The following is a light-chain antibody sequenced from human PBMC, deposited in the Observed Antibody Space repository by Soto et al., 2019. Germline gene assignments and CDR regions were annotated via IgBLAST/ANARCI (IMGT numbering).Light chain of an antibody. Sequence: DIQMTQSPSSLSASVGDRVTITCRASQSISSYLNWYQQKPGKDPKLLIYATSSLQSGVPSRFSGSGSRTDFTLTISSLQPEDFATYYCQQSYSTFTFGPGTKVDIK. CDR1: QSISSY. J-gene: IGKJ3*01. CDR3: QQSYSTFT. CDR2: ATS. V-gene: IGKV1-39*01.